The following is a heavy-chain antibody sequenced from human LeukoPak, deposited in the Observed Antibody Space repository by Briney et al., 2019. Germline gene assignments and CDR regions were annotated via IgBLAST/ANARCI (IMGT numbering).Heavy chain of an antibody. Sequence: SSETLSLTCIVSGGSVSSGSYYWSWIRQPPGKGLEWIGYIYNSVRTNYNPSLKSRVTISVDTSKNQLSLKLSSVTAADTAVYFRVRDLVATIDHYYYGMDVWGQGTTVTVSS. J-gene: IGHJ6*02. V-gene: IGHV4-61*01. D-gene: IGHD5-12*01. CDR2: IYNSVRT. CDR3: VRDLVATIDHYYYGMDV. CDR1: GGSVSSGSYY.